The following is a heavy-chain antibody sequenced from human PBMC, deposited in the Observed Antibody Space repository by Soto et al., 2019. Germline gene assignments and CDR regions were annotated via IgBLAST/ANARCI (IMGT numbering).Heavy chain of an antibody. CDR1: GFTFSSDG. V-gene: IGHV3-30*03. D-gene: IGHD3-16*02. J-gene: IGHJ5*02. CDR2: ISSDGSRK. Sequence: QVQLVESGGGVVQPGRSLRLSCAASGFTFSSDGMQWVRQAPGKGPEWVAVISSDGSRKYYADSVKGRFTISRDNSKNTLYLQMNGLRAEDTAVYSWAALRWFDPWGQGTLVIVSA. CDR3: AALRWFDP.